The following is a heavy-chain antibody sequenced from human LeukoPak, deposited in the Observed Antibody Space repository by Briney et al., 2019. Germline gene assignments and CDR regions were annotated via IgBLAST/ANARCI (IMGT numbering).Heavy chain of an antibody. CDR1: GGSFSNNF. CDR2: IYPSGNT. J-gene: IGHJ5*02. CDR3: ARDLFSGEPYSWFDP. V-gene: IGHV4-4*07. D-gene: IGHD2-15*01. Sequence: PSETLSLTCSVSGGSFSNNFWSWVRQPAGKGLEWIGRIYPSGNTNYNPSLKSRVTMSVDTSKNQFSLKLSSVTAADTAVYYCARDLFSGEPYSWFDPWGQGTLVTVSS.